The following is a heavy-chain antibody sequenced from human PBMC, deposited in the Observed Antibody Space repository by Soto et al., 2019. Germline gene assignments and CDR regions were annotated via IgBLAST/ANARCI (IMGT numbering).Heavy chain of an antibody. CDR2: ISGSGGST. Sequence: GSLRLSCAASGFTFSSYAMSWVRQAPGKGLEWVSAISGSGGSTYYADSVKGRFTISRDNSKNTLYLQMNSLRAEDTAVYYCAKDGDCSGGSCYPPGPWGQGTLVTVSS. CDR3: AKDGDCSGGSCYPPGP. V-gene: IGHV3-23*01. CDR1: GFTFSSYA. D-gene: IGHD2-15*01. J-gene: IGHJ5*02.